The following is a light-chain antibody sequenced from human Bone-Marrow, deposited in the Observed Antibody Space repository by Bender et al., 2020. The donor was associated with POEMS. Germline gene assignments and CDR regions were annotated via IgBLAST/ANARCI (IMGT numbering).Light chain of an antibody. Sequence: QSVLTQPPSTSGTPGQRVTISCSGSRSSIGGNYVNWYQHLPGTAPRLVVYSNYQRPSGVPARFSGSKSGTSASLAISDIQSEDEGDYYCSSWDDSLSGWVFGGGTKLTVL. CDR2: SNY. J-gene: IGLJ3*02. CDR1: RSSIGGNY. CDR3: SSWDDSLSGWV. V-gene: IGLV1-44*01.